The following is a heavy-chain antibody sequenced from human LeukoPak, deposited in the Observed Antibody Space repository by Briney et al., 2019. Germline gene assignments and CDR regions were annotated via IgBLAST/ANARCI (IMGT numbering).Heavy chain of an antibody. D-gene: IGHD1-26*01. V-gene: IGHV3-30*18. J-gene: IGHJ6*02. CDR2: ISYDGSNK. CDR3: AKDGVGANTYYYYYGMDV. CDR1: GFTFSSYG. Sequence: PGGSLRLSCAASGFTFSSYGIHWVRQAPGKGLEWVAVISYDGSNKYYADSVKGRFTISRDNSKNTLYLQMNSLRAEDTAVYYCAKDGVGANTYYYYYGMDVWGQGTTVTVSS.